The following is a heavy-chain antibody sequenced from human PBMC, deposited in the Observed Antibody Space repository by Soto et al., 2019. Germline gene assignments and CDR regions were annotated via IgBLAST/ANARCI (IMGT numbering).Heavy chain of an antibody. J-gene: IGHJ4*02. CDR3: ARDRGPLGN. D-gene: IGHD3-10*01. CDR1: GYTFSNYA. V-gene: IGHV1-18*01. CDR2: ISAYNGNT. Sequence: QVQLVQSGTEVKKPGASVKVSCKASGYTFSNYAFSWVRQAPGQGLEWLGWISAYNGNTDYAQKLQGRITLTTETSTSTAYMELRTLKSDDTAVYYCARDRGPLGNWGQGTLVTVSS.